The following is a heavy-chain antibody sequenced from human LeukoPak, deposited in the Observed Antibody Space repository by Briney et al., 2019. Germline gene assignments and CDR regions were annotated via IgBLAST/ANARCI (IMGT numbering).Heavy chain of an antibody. CDR2: FDPEDGET. V-gene: IGHV1-24*01. CDR3: ATTGGSYTHRYAEYFQH. CDR1: GYTLTELS. D-gene: IGHD1-26*01. J-gene: IGHJ1*01. Sequence: GASVKVSCKVSGYTLTELSMHWVRQAPGKGLEWMGGFDPEDGETIYAQKSQGRVTMTEDTSTDTAYMELSSLRSEDTAVYYCATTGGSYTHRYAEYFQHWGQGTLVTVSS.